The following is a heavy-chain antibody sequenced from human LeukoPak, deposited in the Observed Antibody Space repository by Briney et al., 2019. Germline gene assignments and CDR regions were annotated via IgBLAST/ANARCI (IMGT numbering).Heavy chain of an antibody. D-gene: IGHD6-13*01. V-gene: IGHV1-2*06. CDR1: VYTFTRYF. CDR3: ASGKVWQQLAIFALPDY. Sequence: ASVKVSCKASVYTFTRYFMHWVRQAPGQGLEWMGRINPNSGGTNYAQKFQGRVTMTRDRSISTAYMELSRLRSDDTAVYYCASGKVWQQLAIFALPDYWGQGTLVTV. CDR2: INPNSGGT. J-gene: IGHJ4*02.